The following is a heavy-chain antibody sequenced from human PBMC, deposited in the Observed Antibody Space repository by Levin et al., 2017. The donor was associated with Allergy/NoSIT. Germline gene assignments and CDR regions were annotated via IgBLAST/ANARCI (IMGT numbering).Heavy chain of an antibody. V-gene: IGHV1-69*04. J-gene: IGHJ4*02. CDR2: IIPILGIA. CDR3: ARGFSSAMVT. Sequence: SVKVSCKASGGTFSSYAISWVRQAPGQGLELMGRIIPILGIANYAQKFQGRVTITADKSTSTAYMELSSLRSEDTAVYYCARGFSSAMVTWGQGTLVTVSS. D-gene: IGHD5-18*01. CDR1: GGTFSSYA.